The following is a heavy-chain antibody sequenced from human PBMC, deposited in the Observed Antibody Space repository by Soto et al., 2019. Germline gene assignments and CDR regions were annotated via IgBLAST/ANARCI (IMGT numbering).Heavy chain of an antibody. J-gene: IGHJ6*02. D-gene: IGHD2-15*01. CDR2: IIPIFGTA. CDR3: ARSQGGSSSLDIYYYYYYGMDV. V-gene: IGHV1-69*01. CDR1: GGTFSSYA. Sequence: QVQLVQSGAEVKKPGSSMKVSCKAPGGTFSSYAISWVRQAPGQGLEWMGGIIPIFGTAKYAQKFQGSVTITADESTSTGYMELSSLRSEDTAVYYCARSQGGSSSLDIYYYYYYGMDVWGQGTTVTVSS.